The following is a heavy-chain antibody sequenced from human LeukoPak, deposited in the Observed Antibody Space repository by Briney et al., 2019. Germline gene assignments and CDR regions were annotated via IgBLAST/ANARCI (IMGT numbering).Heavy chain of an antibody. CDR3: TRHSRDSGGAFQY. J-gene: IGHJ1*01. V-gene: IGHV4-59*08. CDR2: FDDSGST. Sequence: ETMSLTCTVSGGSMSDYYWSWIRQPPGKGLDWIGYFDDSGSTNYNPSLKSRVTISVDTSKNQLALKLNSATAADTAVYYCTRHSRDSGGAFQYWGQGTPVTV. D-gene: IGHD4-23*01. CDR1: GGSMSDYY.